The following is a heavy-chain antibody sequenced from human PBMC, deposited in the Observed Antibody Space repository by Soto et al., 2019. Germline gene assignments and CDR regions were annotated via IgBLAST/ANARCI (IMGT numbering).Heavy chain of an antibody. V-gene: IGHV4-31*03. J-gene: IGHJ6*02. Sequence: SETLSLTCTVSGDSISVGYYWSWIRQHPGKGLEWIGYVSPSGTTYYNPSLKSRVSISTDTSKNQFSLEVSSVTAADTAVYYCARDRGSYGMDVWGQGTTVTVSS. CDR2: VSPSGTT. CDR3: ARDRGSYGMDV. CDR1: GDSISVGYY.